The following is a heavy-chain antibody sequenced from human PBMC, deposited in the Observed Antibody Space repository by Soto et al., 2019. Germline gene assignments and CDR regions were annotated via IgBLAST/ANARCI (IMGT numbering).Heavy chain of an antibody. CDR1: GGSITSGGYY. J-gene: IGHJ5*02. CDR2: IFYSGSV. CDR3: ARGGAEDNHFGP. D-gene: IGHD1-1*01. V-gene: IGHV4-31*03. Sequence: QVQLQESGPGLVKPSQTLSLTCTVSGGSITSGGYYWGWIRQHPRKGLEWIGHIFYSGSVSYNPSLRSRLTMSADTSKNQFSLNLTSVTAADTAVYYCARGGAEDNHFGPWGQGTLVTVSS.